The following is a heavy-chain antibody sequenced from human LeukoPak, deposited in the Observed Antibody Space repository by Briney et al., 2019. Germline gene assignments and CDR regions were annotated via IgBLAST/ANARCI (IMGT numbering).Heavy chain of an antibody. J-gene: IGHJ4*02. CDR1: GFTFSSFG. Sequence: GGSLRLSCAASGFTFSSFGMSWVRQAPGKGLEWVSAISSTGGTAYYADSVKGRFTISRDNSKNTLYLQMNSLRAEDTAVYYCAKVAFSIAAADDYWGQGTLVTVSS. CDR2: ISSTGGTA. CDR3: AKVAFSIAAADDY. V-gene: IGHV3-23*01. D-gene: IGHD6-13*01.